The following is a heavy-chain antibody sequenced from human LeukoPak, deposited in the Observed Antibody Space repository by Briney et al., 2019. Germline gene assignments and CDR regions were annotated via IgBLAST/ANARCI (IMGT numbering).Heavy chain of an antibody. Sequence: SETLSLTCSVSGGSINSYYWSWIRQPPGKGLEWIGYIYYSGSTNYNPSLKSRVTISVDTSKNQFSLKLSSVTAADTAVYYCARGQNWFDPWGQGTLVTVSS. CDR1: GGSINSYY. J-gene: IGHJ5*02. CDR2: IYYSGST. CDR3: ARGQNWFDP. V-gene: IGHV4-59*01.